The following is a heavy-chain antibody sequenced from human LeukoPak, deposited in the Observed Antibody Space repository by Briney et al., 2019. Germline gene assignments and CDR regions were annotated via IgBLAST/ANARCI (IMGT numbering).Heavy chain of an antibody. CDR3: ARGLWRGYSGSDSC. D-gene: IGHD5-12*01. Sequence: GGSLRLSCAASGFTFSSYAMHWVRQAPGKGLEWEAVTSYDGSNKYYADSVKGRFTISRDNSKNTLYLQMNSLRAEDTAVYYCARGLWRGYSGSDSCWGQGTLVTVSS. CDR2: TSYDGSNK. V-gene: IGHV3-30*04. J-gene: IGHJ4*02. CDR1: GFTFSSYA.